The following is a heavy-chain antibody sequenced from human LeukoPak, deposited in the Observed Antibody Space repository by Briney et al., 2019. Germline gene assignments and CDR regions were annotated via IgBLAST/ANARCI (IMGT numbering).Heavy chain of an antibody. J-gene: IGHJ6*02. Sequence: ASVKVSCKASGGTFSSYAISWVRQAPGQGLEWMGGIIPIFGTANYAQKFQGRVTITADESTGTAYMELSSLRSEDTAVYYCARISGDSSYYYYGVDVWGQGTTVTVSS. D-gene: IGHD4-17*01. CDR2: IIPIFGTA. V-gene: IGHV1-69*13. CDR1: GGTFSSYA. CDR3: ARISGDSSYYYYGVDV.